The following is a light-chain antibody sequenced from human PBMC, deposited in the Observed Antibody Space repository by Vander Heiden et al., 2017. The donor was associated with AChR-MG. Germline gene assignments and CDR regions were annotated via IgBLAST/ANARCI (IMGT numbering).Light chain of an antibody. CDR1: QRISSW. CDR2: DAS. Sequence: DIQMTQSPSTLSTSVGDRVTITCRASQRISSWLAWYQQKPGKAPKLLIYDASSLESGVPSRFSGSGSGTEFTLTISSLQPDDFATYFCQQDSSYLWTFGQGTKVEVK. J-gene: IGKJ1*01. CDR3: QQDSSYLWT. V-gene: IGKV1-5*01.